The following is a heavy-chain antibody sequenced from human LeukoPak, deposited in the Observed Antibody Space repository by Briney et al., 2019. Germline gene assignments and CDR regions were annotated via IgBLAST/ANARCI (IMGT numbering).Heavy chain of an antibody. V-gene: IGHV4-39*02. CDR3: AREGVVVPAARGDYYGMDV. CDR1: GGSISSSSYY. CDR2: IYYDGST. D-gene: IGHD2-2*01. J-gene: IGHJ6*02. Sequence: TSETLSLTCTVSGGSISSSSYYWGWIRQPPGKGLEWIGSIYYDGSTYYNPSLKSRVTISVDTSKNQFSLKLSSVTAADTAVYYCAREGVVVPAARGDYYGMDVWGQGTTVTVSS.